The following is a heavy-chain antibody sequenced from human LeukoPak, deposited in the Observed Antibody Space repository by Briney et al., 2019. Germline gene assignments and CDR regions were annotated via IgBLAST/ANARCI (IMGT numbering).Heavy chain of an antibody. V-gene: IGHV3-48*01. J-gene: IGHJ6*03. CDR2: ISSSSSTI. CDR3: ARDGDLYYYDSYMDV. D-gene: IGHD3-22*01. CDR1: GFTFSSYS. Sequence: PGGSLRLSCAASGFTFSSYSMNWVRQAPGKGLEGVSYISSSSSTIYYADSVKGRFTISRDNAKNSLYLQMNSLRAEDTAVYYCARDGDLYYYDSYMDVWGKGTTVTVSS.